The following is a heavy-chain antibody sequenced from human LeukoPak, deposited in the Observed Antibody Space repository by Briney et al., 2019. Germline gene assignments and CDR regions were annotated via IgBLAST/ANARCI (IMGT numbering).Heavy chain of an antibody. Sequence: GGSLRLSCAASGFTFSSYGMHWVRQAPGKGLAWVAVISYDGSNKYYADSVKGRFTISRDNSKNTLYLQMNSLRAEDTAVYYCARCVVPAATYYYYGMDVWGQGTTVTVSS. CDR2: ISYDGSNK. CDR3: ARCVVPAATYYYYGMDV. V-gene: IGHV3-30*03. J-gene: IGHJ6*02. CDR1: GFTFSSYG. D-gene: IGHD2-2*01.